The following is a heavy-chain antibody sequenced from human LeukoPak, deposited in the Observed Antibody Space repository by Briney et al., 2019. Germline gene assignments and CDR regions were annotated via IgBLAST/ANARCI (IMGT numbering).Heavy chain of an antibody. J-gene: IGHJ5*02. D-gene: IGHD3-22*01. CDR2: IIPIFGTA. Sequence: PEASVKVSCKASGYTFTSYGISWVRQAPGQGLEWMGGIIPIFGTANYAQKFQGRVTITADKSTSTAYMELSSLRSEDTAVYYCARKVPNDSSGYYYRGQFDPWGQGTLVTVSS. V-gene: IGHV1-69*06. CDR3: ARKVPNDSSGYYYRGQFDP. CDR1: GYTFTSYG.